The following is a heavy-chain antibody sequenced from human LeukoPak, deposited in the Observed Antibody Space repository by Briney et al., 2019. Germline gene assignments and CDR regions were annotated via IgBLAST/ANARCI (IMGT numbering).Heavy chain of an antibody. D-gene: IGHD5-18*01. CDR2: IIPIFGTA. V-gene: IGHV1-69*05. CDR1: GGTFSSYA. Sequence: ASVKVSCKASGGTFSSYAISWVRLAPGQGLEWMGGIIPIFGTANYAQKFQGRVTITTDESTSTAYMELSSLRSEDTAVYYCARATAMVSGIFDYWGQGTLVTVSS. CDR3: ARATAMVSGIFDY. J-gene: IGHJ4*02.